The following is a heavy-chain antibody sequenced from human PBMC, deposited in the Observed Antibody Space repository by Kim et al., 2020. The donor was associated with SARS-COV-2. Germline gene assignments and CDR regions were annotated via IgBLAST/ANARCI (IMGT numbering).Heavy chain of an antibody. V-gene: IGHV3-9*01. CDR3: AKEIWWFGELSPPSGMDV. CDR1: GFTFDDYA. CDR2: ISWNSGSI. D-gene: IGHD3-10*01. Sequence: GGSLRLSCAASGFTFDDYAMHWVRQAPGKGLEWVSGISWNSGSIGYADSVKGRFTISRDNAKNSLYLQMNSLRAEDTALYYCAKEIWWFGELSPPSGMDVWGQGTTVTVSS. J-gene: IGHJ6*02.